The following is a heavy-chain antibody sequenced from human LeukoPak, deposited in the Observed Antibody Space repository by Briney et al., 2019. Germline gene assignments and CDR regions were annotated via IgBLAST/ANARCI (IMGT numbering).Heavy chain of an antibody. Sequence: GGSLRLSCAASGFTFSSFDMTWVRQAPGKGLEWVSSISRRGNSTHYADSVKGRFTISRDASKNTVDLQMNNLRAEDTAVYYCVKWYASGWYGFFWHWGQGTLVTVSA. CDR2: ISRRGNST. CDR3: VKWYASGWYGFFWH. J-gene: IGHJ1*01. D-gene: IGHD6-19*01. V-gene: IGHV3-23*01. CDR1: GFTFSSFD.